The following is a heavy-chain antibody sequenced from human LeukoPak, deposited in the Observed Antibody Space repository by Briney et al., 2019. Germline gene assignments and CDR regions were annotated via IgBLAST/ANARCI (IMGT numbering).Heavy chain of an antibody. J-gene: IGHJ4*02. V-gene: IGHV3-23*01. D-gene: IGHD3-16*01. Sequence: GGSLRLSCAASGITFSNHAMSWVRQAPGKGLEWVASIATNGGNTYYADSVKGRFTISRDNSKNTLYLQVNSLRAEDTAIYHCANDLPGRVWFHCWGQGTLVTVSS. CDR2: IATNGGNT. CDR1: GITFSNHA. CDR3: ANDLPGRVWFHC.